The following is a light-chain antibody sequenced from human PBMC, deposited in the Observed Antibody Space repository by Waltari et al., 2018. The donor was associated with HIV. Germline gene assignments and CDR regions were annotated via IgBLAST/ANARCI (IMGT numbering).Light chain of an antibody. CDR1: NLGDKY. Sequence: SYELTQPPSVSVSPGQTASITSSGDNLGDKYACWYQKKPGQSPVLVIYQDSKRPSGIPERFSGSNSGNTATLTISGTQTLDEADYYCQAWDSSTVVFGGGTKLTVL. CDR3: QAWDSSTVV. CDR2: QDS. J-gene: IGLJ2*01. V-gene: IGLV3-1*01.